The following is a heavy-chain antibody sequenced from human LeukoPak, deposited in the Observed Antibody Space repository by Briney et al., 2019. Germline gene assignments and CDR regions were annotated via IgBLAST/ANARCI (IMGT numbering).Heavy chain of an antibody. CDR2: IYYSGST. D-gene: IGHD6-13*01. Sequence: SGGSLRLSCAASGFTFSSYSMNWVRQPPGKGLEWIGSIYYSGSTYYNPSLKSRVTISVDTSKNQFSLKLSSVTAADTAVYYCARATGGIAAPYFDYWGQGTLVTVSS. J-gene: IGHJ4*02. CDR1: GFTFSSYS. CDR3: ARATGGIAAPYFDY. V-gene: IGHV4-39*07.